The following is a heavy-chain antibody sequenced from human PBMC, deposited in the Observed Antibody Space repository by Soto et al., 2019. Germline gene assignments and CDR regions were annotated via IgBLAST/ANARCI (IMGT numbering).Heavy chain of an antibody. Sequence: GGSLRLSCAASGFTFSSYAMSWVRQAPGKGLEWVSAISGSGGSTYYADSVKGRFTISRDNSKNTLYLQMNSLRAEDTAVYYCAKDGAYYDFWSGSGNYFDYWGQGTLVTVSS. D-gene: IGHD3-3*01. CDR2: ISGSGGST. V-gene: IGHV3-23*01. CDR1: GFTFSSYA. CDR3: AKDGAYYDFWSGSGNYFDY. J-gene: IGHJ4*02.